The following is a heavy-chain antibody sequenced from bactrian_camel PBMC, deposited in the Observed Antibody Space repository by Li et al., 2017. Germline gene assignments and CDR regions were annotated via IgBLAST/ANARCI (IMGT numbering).Heavy chain of an antibody. CDR3: AASRWVTWARELLASDFHF. CDR1: GDHRM. D-gene: IGHD3*01. CDR2: LGDDGST. J-gene: IGHJ6*01. Sequence: HVQLVESGGGSAQIGGSLRPSCVVSGDHRMVAWFRTAPGTTREGVAGLGDDGSTSYARFAEGRFTISKDSKNTFYLQMNQLKPEDTAMYYCAASRWVTWARELLASDFHFWGQGTQVTVS. V-gene: IGHV3S55*01.